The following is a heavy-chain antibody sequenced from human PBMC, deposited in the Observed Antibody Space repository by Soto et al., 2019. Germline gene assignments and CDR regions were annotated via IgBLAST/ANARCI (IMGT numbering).Heavy chain of an antibody. CDR3: ARDQDYGGNSEYQYYFDY. D-gene: IGHD4-17*01. V-gene: IGHV3-11*01. Sequence: GGSLRLSCAASGFTFSDYYMSWIRQAPGMGLEWVSYISSSGSTMYYADSVKGRFTISRDNAKNSLYLQMNSLRAEDTAVYYCARDQDYGGNSEYQYYFDYWGQGTLVTAPQ. J-gene: IGHJ4*02. CDR1: GFTFSDYY. CDR2: ISSSGSTM.